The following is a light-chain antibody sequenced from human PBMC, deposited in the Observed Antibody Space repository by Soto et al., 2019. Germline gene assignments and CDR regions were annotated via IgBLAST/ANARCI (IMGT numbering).Light chain of an antibody. CDR3: QQFYSYPLT. Sequence: DIQLTQSPSFLSASVGDRVTITCRASQGISSYLYWYQQKPGKAPKLLIYGASTLQSGVPSRFSGSGSGTDITLTISSLQPEDFATYYCQQFYSYPLTFGGGTKVEIK. CDR2: GAS. V-gene: IGKV1-9*01. CDR1: QGISSY. J-gene: IGKJ4*01.